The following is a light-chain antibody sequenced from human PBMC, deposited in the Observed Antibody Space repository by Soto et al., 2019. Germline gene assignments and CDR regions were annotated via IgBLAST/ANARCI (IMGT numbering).Light chain of an antibody. Sequence: EIVMTQSPATLSVSPGERATLSCRASQSVSSNLAWYQQKPGQAPRLLIYGASTRATGIPARFSGSGSGTDFTLTISSLEPEDFAVYYCQQRSNWPPKYTFGQGTKLEIK. V-gene: IGKV3-15*01. J-gene: IGKJ2*01. CDR2: GAS. CDR3: QQRSNWPPKYT. CDR1: QSVSSN.